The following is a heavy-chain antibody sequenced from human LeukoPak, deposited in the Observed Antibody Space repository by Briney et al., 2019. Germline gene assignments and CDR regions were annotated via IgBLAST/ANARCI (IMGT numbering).Heavy chain of an antibody. CDR2: IYTSGST. J-gene: IGHJ3*02. CDR1: GGSISSGSYH. CDR3: ARGTAIDAFDI. V-gene: IGHV4-61*02. D-gene: IGHD2-21*02. Sequence: SQTLSLTCTVSGGSISSGSYHWSWIRQPAGKGLEWIGRIYTSGSTNYNPSLKGRVTISVDTSKNQFSLKLSSVTAADTAVYYCARGTAIDAFDIWGQGTMVTVSS.